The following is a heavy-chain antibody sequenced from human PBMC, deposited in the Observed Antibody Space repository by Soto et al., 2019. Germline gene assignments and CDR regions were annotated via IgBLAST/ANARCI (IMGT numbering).Heavy chain of an antibody. CDR3: AACRPPSPYDWFYAMDV. CDR1: GFSISTYS. D-gene: IGHD3-9*01. V-gene: IGHV3-48*02. Sequence: EVQLVESGGGLVNPGGSLRLSCTASGFSISTYSLQWVRQVPGKGLEWVSYISSGSTSIYYANSVKGRFTISRDSADKSKYLKMNRLRDEDTAVYYCAACRPPSPYDWFYAMDVWGQGTTVSVSS. J-gene: IGHJ6*02. CDR2: ISSGSTSI.